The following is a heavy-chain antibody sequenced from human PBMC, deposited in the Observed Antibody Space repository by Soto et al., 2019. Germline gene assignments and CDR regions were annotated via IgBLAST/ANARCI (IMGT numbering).Heavy chain of an antibody. CDR3: INPDYYGMDV. CDR2: ICPGYSNI. V-gene: IGHV5-51*01. Sequence: EVQVVQSGAEVKEPGESLKISCKGSGYIFTDHCIVWVRQMAGKGLEWVGIICPGYSNIIYSPSVQGQVTISADMSISTAYLQGSSLKASDNAIYRTINPDYYGMDVWGQGTTVTVSS. J-gene: IGHJ6*02. CDR1: GYIFTDHC.